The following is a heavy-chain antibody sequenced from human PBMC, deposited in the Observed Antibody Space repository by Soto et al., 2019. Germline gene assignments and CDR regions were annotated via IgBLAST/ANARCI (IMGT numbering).Heavy chain of an antibody. CDR2: INDGNVNT. V-gene: IGHV1-3*01. J-gene: IGHJ4*02. D-gene: IGHD1-26*01. Sequence: QVQLVQSGAAAKKPGASVKVSCKASGYTFTSYTMHWVRQAPGQRVEWMGWINDGNVNTNYSQKFQGRVTITRDTSARTAYLELSSLTSEDTAVSYCARRVGAADYWGQGTLVTVSS. CDR1: GYTFTSYT. CDR3: ARRVGAADY.